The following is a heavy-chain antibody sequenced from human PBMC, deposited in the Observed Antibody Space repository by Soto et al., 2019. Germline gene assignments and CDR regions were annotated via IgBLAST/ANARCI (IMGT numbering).Heavy chain of an antibody. Sequence: QLQLQESGPGLVKPSETLSLTCTVSGGSISSSSYYWGWIRQPPGKGLEWIGSIYYSGSTYYNPSLKSRVTISVDTSKNQFSLKLSSVTAADTAVYYCARLPRLNYYGSGSYVGWFDPWGQGTLVTVSS. D-gene: IGHD3-10*01. V-gene: IGHV4-39*01. CDR2: IYYSGST. CDR1: GGSISSSSYY. J-gene: IGHJ5*02. CDR3: ARLPRLNYYGSGSYVGWFDP.